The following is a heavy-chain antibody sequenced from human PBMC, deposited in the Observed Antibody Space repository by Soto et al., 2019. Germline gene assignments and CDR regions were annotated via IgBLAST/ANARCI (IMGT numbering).Heavy chain of an antibody. CDR1: GFSLTTGKMG. Sequence: SGPTLVNPTETLTLTCTASGFSLTTGKMGVSWIRQPPGKALEWLAHIFSDNERSYSTSLQGRLTISKDTSGSQVVLSMTNVDPVDTATYYCARMNVESYQFYSAMDVWGQGTKVTVSS. CDR2: IFSDNER. V-gene: IGHV2-26*01. J-gene: IGHJ6*02. CDR3: ARMNVESYQFYSAMDV. D-gene: IGHD1-1*01.